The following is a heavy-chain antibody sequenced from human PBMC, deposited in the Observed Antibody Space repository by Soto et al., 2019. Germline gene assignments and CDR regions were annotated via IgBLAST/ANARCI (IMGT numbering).Heavy chain of an antibody. CDR3: ARGPRTDPYYFDY. CDR2: VNSDESST. Sequence: GGSLRLSCAASGFTFTSYWMHWVRQAPGKGLVWVSRVNSDESSTYYGDSVKGRFTISRDNAENTVHLQMNILRAEDTAVYYCARGPRTDPYYFDYWGQGTVVTVSS. V-gene: IGHV3-74*01. J-gene: IGHJ4*02. CDR1: GFTFTSYW. D-gene: IGHD3-10*01.